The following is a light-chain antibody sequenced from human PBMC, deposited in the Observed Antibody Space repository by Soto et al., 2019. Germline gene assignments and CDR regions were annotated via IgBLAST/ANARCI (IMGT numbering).Light chain of an antibody. CDR3: AAWDDSLNVFYV. J-gene: IGLJ1*01. CDR2: SNN. Sequence: QSVLTQPPSASWTPGQRVTISCFGSGSKIGSNTVNWYQQLPGTAPKLLIYSNNQRPSGVPDRFSGSKSGTSASLAISGLQSEDEADYYCAAWDDSLNVFYVFGTGTKVTVL. CDR1: GSKIGSNT. V-gene: IGLV1-44*01.